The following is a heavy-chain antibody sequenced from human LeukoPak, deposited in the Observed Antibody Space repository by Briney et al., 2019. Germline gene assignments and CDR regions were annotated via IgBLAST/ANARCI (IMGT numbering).Heavy chain of an antibody. CDR1: GFTVSSNY. J-gene: IGHJ4*02. CDR2: IYSGGST. Sequence: QTGGSLRLSCAASGFTVSSNYMSWVRQAPGKGLEWVSVIYSGGSTYYADSVKGRFTISRDNSKNTLYLQMNSLRAEDTAVYYCARGGYYYDSSGYGDYWGQGTLVTVSS. D-gene: IGHD3-22*01. CDR3: ARGGYYYDSSGYGDY. V-gene: IGHV3-66*01.